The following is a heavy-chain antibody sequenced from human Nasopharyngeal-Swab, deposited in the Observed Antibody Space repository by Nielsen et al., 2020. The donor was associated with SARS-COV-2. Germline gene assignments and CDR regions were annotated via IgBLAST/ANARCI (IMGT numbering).Heavy chain of an antibody. V-gene: IGHV4-34*01. D-gene: IGHD3-22*01. CDR2: INHRGRS. Sequence: LETLSLTCAVYGGSFSAYYWSWIRQSPGKGLEWIGEINHRGRSSYNPSLKRRVTISVDTSKSQFSLKVNSVTAADTAVYYCARVYTSGYYSFDYWGQGSLVTVSS. J-gene: IGHJ4*02. CDR1: GGSFSAYY. CDR3: ARVYTSGYYSFDY.